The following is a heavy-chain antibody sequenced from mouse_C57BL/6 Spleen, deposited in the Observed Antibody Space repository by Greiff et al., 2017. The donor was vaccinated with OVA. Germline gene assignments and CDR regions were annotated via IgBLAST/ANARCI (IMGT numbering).Heavy chain of an antibody. Sequence: EVKLLESGPGLAKPSQPLSLTCSVTGYSITRDYWNWIRKFPGNKLEYMGYISYSGSTYYNPSLKSRISITRDTSKNQSYLQLNSVTTEDTATYYCARNYYGSSLYWYCDVWGTGTTVTVSS. CDR3: ARNYYGSSLYWYCDV. J-gene: IGHJ1*03. CDR1: GYSITRDY. D-gene: IGHD1-1*01. V-gene: IGHV3-8*01. CDR2: ISYSGST.